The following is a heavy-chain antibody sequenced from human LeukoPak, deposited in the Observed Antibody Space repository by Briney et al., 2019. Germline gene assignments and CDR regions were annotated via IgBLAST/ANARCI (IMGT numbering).Heavy chain of an antibody. J-gene: IGHJ4*02. CDR2: LSGSSGST. V-gene: IGHV3-23*01. Sequence: GGTLRLSCAVSGLTFSSYGMNWVRQAPGKGLEWVSGLSGSSGSTDYADSVRGRFTMSRDNSKNTLFLQMNSLRAEDTAVYYCAKDPPLYYSSSWYYFDYWGQGTLVTVSS. CDR1: GLTFSSYG. CDR3: AKDPPLYYSSSWYYFDY. D-gene: IGHD6-13*01.